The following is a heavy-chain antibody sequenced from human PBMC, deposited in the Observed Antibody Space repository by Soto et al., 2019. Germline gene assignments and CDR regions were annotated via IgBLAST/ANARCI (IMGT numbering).Heavy chain of an antibody. V-gene: IGHV3-15*07. J-gene: IGHJ4*02. Sequence: PGGSLRLSCAASGFPFSNAWMNWVRQAPGKGLEWVGRIKSKTDGGTTDYAAPVKGRFTISRDDSKNTLYLQMNSLKTEDTAVYYCTTLFLDYDILTRSYWGQGTLVTVPS. CDR3: TTLFLDYDILTRSY. CDR2: IKSKTDGGTT. CDR1: GFPFSNAW. D-gene: IGHD3-9*01.